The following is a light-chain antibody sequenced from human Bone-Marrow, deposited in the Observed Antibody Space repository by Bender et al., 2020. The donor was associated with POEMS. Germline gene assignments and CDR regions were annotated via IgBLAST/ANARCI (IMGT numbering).Light chain of an antibody. Sequence: QLVLTQSPSASASLGASVKLTCTLSSGHSSFAIAWHQQQPEKGPRYLMKVKSDGSHSKGDDIPDRFSGSSSGADRYLVISSLQSEDEADYYCQTWGSGIVIFGGGTRLTVL. J-gene: IGLJ2*01. V-gene: IGLV4-69*02. CDR2: VKSDGSH. CDR1: SGHSSFA. CDR3: QTWGSGIVI.